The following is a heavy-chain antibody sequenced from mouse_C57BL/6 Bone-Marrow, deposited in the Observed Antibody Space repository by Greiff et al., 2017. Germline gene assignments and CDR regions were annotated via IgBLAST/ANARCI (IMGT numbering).Heavy chain of an antibody. J-gene: IGHJ2*01. CDR2: IYPRSGNT. V-gene: IGHV1-81*01. D-gene: IGHD1-1*01. Sequence: QVQLQQSGAELARPGASVKLSCKASGYTFTSYGISWVKQRTGQGLEWIGEIYPRSGNTYYNEKFKGKATLTADKSSSTAYMELRSLTSEDSAVYFCAREGDYYGSSSGFDYWGQGTTLTGSS. CDR1: GYTFTSYG. CDR3: AREGDYYGSSSGFDY.